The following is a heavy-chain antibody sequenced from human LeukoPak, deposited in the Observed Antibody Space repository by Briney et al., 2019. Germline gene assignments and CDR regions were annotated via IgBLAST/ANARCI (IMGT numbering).Heavy chain of an antibody. Sequence: PSETLSLACTVSGAFTSTYYWSWVRQPPTGGLEWIGYVFYSGSSNYNPNFSSRVTMSVDTSKNQFSLKLSSVTAADTAVYYCARAKRMGYYYDSSGLIDYWGQGTLVTVSS. CDR3: ARAKRMGYYYDSSGLIDY. J-gene: IGHJ4*02. CDR1: GAFTSTYY. V-gene: IGHV4-59*13. D-gene: IGHD3-22*01. CDR2: VFYSGSS.